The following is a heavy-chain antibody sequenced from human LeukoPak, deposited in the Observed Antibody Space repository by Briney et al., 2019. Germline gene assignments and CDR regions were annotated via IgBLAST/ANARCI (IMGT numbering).Heavy chain of an antibody. D-gene: IGHD3-16*01. CDR1: GFTFDDYG. J-gene: IGHJ6*03. Sequence: GGSLRLSCAASGFTFDDYGMSWVRQAPGKGLEWVSGINWNGGNTGYADSVKGRFTISRDNVKNSLYLQMNSLRAEDTAVYYCAKDGERGGYYYYYYMDVWGKGTTVTISS. CDR2: INWNGGNT. V-gene: IGHV3-20*04. CDR3: AKDGERGGYYYYYYMDV.